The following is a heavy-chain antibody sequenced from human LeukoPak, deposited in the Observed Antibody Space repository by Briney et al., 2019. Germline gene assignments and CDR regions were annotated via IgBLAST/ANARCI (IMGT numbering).Heavy chain of an antibody. V-gene: IGHV1-46*01. CDR1: GYTFTSYY. J-gene: IGHJ4*02. CDR3: ARQDYYDSSGYQYYFDY. CDR2: INPSGGST. Sequence: ASVKVSCKASGYTFTSYYMHWVRQAPGQGLEWMGIINPSGGSTSYAQKFQGRVTMTRDTSTSTVYMELCSLRSEDTAVYYCARQDYYDSSGYQYYFDYWGQGTLVTVSS. D-gene: IGHD3-22*01.